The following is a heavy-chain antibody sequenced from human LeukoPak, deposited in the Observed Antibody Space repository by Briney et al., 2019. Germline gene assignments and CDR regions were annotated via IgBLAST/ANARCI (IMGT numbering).Heavy chain of an antibody. J-gene: IGHJ5*02. CDR2: ISAYNGNT. CDR3: AGALPTKEVWFDP. CDR1: GYTFTSYG. V-gene: IGHV1-18*04. D-gene: IGHD4-23*01. Sequence: GASVKVSCKASGYTFTSYGISWVRQAPGQGLEWMGWISAYNGNTNNAQKLQGRVTMTTDTSTSTAYMELSSLRSDDTAVYYCAGALPTKEVWFDPWGQGTLVTVSS.